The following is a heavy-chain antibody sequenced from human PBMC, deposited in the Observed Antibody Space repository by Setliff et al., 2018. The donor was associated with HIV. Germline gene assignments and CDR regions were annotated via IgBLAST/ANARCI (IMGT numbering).Heavy chain of an antibody. Sequence: SETLSLTCTVSGVSGGSISSHYWNWIRQPPGKGLEWIGYIYYTGTTKINPSLKSRVTMSIDTSKNQFSLKLSSVTAADTAVYYCARGLWFGGSYWFDPWGQGTLVTVSS. V-gene: IGHV4-59*11. CDR3: ARGLWFGGSYWFDP. D-gene: IGHD3-10*01. CDR2: IYYTGTT. J-gene: IGHJ5*02. CDR1: GGSISSHY.